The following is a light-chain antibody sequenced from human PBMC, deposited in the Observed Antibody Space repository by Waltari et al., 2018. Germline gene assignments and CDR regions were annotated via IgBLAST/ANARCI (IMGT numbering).Light chain of an antibody. Sequence: QSALTQPASVSGSPGQSVTISCTGTSSDVGSSNSVSWYQDHPGQGPKVIIYDASDRPSGVSAHFSGSKSGNTASLTISGLQAGDDADYYCSSESSDKVVLFGGGTKVTVL. CDR2: DAS. J-gene: IGLJ3*02. CDR1: SSDVGSSNS. CDR3: SSESSDKVVL. V-gene: IGLV2-14*03.